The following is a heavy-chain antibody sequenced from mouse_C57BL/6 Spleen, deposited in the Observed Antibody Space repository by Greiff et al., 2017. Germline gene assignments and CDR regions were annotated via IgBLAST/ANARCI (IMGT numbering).Heavy chain of an antibody. Sequence: EVQLQQSVAELVRPGASVKLSCTASGFNITNTYMHWVKQRPEQGLEWIGRIDPANGNTKYAPKFQGKATLTADTSSNTAYLQLSSLTSEDTAICYSASGMITKYAFDYWGQGTTVTVSS. CDR3: ASGMITKYAFDY. CDR1: GFNITNTY. CDR2: IDPANGNT. J-gene: IGHJ2*01. V-gene: IGHV14-3*01. D-gene: IGHD2-4*01.